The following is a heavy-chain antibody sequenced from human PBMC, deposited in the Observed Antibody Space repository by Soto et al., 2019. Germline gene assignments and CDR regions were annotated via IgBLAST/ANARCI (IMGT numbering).Heavy chain of an antibody. D-gene: IGHD3-10*01. V-gene: IGHV1-18*01. J-gene: IGHJ3*02. Sequence: ASVKVSCKASGYTFTSYGISWVRQAPGQGLEWMGWISAYNGNTNYAQKLQGRVTMTTDTSTSTAYMELRSLRSDDTAVYYCARAVVLLWTMGAFDIWGQGTMVTVSS. CDR1: GYTFTSYG. CDR3: ARAVVLLWTMGAFDI. CDR2: ISAYNGNT.